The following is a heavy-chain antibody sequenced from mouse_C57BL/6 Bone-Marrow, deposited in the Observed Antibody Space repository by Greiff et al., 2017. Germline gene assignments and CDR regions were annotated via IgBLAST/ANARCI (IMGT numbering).Heavy chain of an antibody. V-gene: IGHV5-4*03. D-gene: IGHD1-1*01. CDR3: ARVRFTTVVAYYFDY. J-gene: IGHJ2*01. Sequence: EVNVEESGGGLVKPGGSLKLSCAASGFTFSSYAMSWVRQTPEKRLEWVATISDGGSYTYYPDNVKGRFTLSRENAKNNLYLQMSHLKSEDTAMYYCARVRFTTVVAYYFDYWGQVTTPTVTS. CDR2: ISDGGSYT. CDR1: GFTFSSYA.